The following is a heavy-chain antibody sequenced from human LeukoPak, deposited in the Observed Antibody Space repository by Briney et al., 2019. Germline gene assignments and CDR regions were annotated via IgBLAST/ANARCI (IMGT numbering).Heavy chain of an antibody. D-gene: IGHD3-22*01. CDR1: GGSFTSSSYY. J-gene: IGHJ4*02. CDR2: IYYSGST. Sequence: SETLSLTCSVSGGSFTSSSYYWGWIRQPPGKGLEWIGSIYYSGSTYYNPSLKSRVTISVDTSKNQFSLKLSSVTAADTAVYYCARRNYDSSGFLKYWGQGTLVTVSS. V-gene: IGHV4-39*01. CDR3: ARRNYDSSGFLKY.